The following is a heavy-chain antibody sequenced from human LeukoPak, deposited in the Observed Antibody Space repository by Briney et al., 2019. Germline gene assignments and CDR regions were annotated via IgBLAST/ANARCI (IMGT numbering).Heavy chain of an antibody. CDR3: AKPARTDAFDI. J-gene: IGHJ3*02. D-gene: IGHD1-14*01. Sequence: GGSLRLSCAASGLTFSSYGMSWVRQAPGKGLEWVSGISGGGGSTYYADSVKGRFTISGDNSKNTLYLQMNSLRAEDTAVYYCAKPARTDAFDIWGQGTMITVSS. CDR1: GLTFSSYG. CDR2: ISGGGGST. V-gene: IGHV3-23*01.